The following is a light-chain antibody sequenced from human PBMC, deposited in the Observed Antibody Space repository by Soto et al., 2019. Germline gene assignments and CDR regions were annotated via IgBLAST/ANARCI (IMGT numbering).Light chain of an antibody. V-gene: IGLV2-14*01. J-gene: IGLJ1*01. CDR3: SSYTSSSTLV. CDR1: SSDVGGYNY. Sequence: QSALTQPASVSGSPGQSITISCTGTSSDVGGYNYVSWYQHHPGKAPKLMIYEVNNRPSGVSNRFSGSKSGNTASLTISGLQAEDEADYYCSSYTSSSTLVFGTGTKLTVL. CDR2: EVN.